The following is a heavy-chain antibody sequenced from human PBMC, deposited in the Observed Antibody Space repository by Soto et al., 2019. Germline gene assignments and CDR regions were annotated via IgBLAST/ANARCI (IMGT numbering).Heavy chain of an antibody. CDR2: ISSSGSTI. D-gene: IGHD3-10*01. Sequence: EVQLVESGGGLVQPGGSLRLSCAASGFTFSSYEMNWVRQAPGKGLEWVSYISSSGSTIYYADSVKGRFTIPRDNAKNSLYLQMNSLRAEDTAVYYCARDAPYGSGSEPFDYWGQGTLVTVSS. CDR1: GFTFSSYE. V-gene: IGHV3-48*03. J-gene: IGHJ4*02. CDR3: ARDAPYGSGSEPFDY.